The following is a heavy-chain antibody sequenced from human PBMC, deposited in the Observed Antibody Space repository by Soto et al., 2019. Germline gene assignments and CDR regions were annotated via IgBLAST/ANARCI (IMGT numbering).Heavy chain of an antibody. V-gene: IGHV4-39*01. J-gene: IGHJ4*02. CDR1: GGSISSSSYY. D-gene: IGHD3-22*01. CDR3: ARHYYYDSSGYSETFDY. Sequence: SETLSLTCTVSGGSISSSSYYWGWIRHPPGKGLEWIGSIYYSGSTYYNPSLKSRVTISVDTSKNQFSLKLSSVTAADTAVYYCARHYYYDSSGYSETFDYWGQGTLVTVSS. CDR2: IYYSGST.